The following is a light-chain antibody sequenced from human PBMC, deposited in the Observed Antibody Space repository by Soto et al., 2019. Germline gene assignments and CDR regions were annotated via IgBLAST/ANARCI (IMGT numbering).Light chain of an antibody. Sequence: QSVLTQPASVSGSPGQSITIYCTGTSSDVGGYNYVSWYQQHPGTAPKLIIYDVSNRPSGVSNRFSGSKSGNTASLTISGLHAEYEADYYCSSYTSSSTVVFGGGTKLTVL. CDR1: SSDVGGYNY. V-gene: IGLV2-14*01. J-gene: IGLJ2*01. CDR2: DVS. CDR3: SSYTSSSTVV.